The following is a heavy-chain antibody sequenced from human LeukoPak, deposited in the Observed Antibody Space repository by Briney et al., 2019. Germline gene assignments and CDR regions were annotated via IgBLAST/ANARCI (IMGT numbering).Heavy chain of an antibody. V-gene: IGHV4-34*01. CDR1: DGSFSGYY. Sequence: SETLSLTCAVYDGSFSGYYWSWIRQPPGKGLEWIGEINHSGSTNYNPSLKSRVTISVDTSKNQFSLKLSSVTAADTAVYYCASRGYCSSTSCYTGSYYYYYYMDVWGKGTTVTVSS. D-gene: IGHD2-2*02. CDR3: ASRGYCSSTSCYTGSYYYYYYMDV. J-gene: IGHJ6*03. CDR2: INHSGST.